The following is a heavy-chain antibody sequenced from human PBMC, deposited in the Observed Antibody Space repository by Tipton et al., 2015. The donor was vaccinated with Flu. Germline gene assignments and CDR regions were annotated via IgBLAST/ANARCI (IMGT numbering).Heavy chain of an antibody. D-gene: IGHD4-11*01. CDR3: ARRDYSNYVSDPKNWFDS. Sequence: TLSLTCSVSGGSIRTTTYYWGWIRQPPGKGLEWVGNICHSGSTYYNPALKSRVTISVDRSKNQFSLRVISVTAADTALYYCARRDYSNYVSDPKNWFDSWGQGTLVTVSS. J-gene: IGHJ5*01. V-gene: IGHV4-39*07. CDR2: ICHSGST. CDR1: GGSIRTTTYY.